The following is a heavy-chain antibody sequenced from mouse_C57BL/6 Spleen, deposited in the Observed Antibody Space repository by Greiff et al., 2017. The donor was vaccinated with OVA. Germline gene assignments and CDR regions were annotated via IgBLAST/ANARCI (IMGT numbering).Heavy chain of an antibody. J-gene: IGHJ4*01. CDR1: GFTFSDYG. CDR2: ISRGSSTI. V-gene: IGHV5-17*01. CDR3: ARKTYYYGSGSYYYAMDY. D-gene: IGHD1-1*01. Sequence: EVMLVESGGGLVKPGGSLKLSCAASGFTFSDYGMHWVRQAPETGLEWVAYISRGSSTIYYAGTVKGRFTISRDNAKNTLFLQMTSLRSEDTAMYYCARKTYYYGSGSYYYAMDYWGQGTSVTVAS.